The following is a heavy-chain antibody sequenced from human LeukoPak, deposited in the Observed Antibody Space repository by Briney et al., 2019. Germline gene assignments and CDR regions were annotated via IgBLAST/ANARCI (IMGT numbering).Heavy chain of an antibody. CDR1: DYSISSGYF. D-gene: IGHD3-3*01. CDR3: ARDLGLTISDNWFDP. CDR2: IFHTGSS. V-gene: IGHV4-38-2*02. J-gene: IGHJ5*02. Sequence: SETLSLTCTVSDYSISSGYFWTWIRQPPGKGLEWIGSIFHTGSSYYNPSLKSPVAISVDTSKNQFSLELSSVTAADTAVYYWARDLGLTISDNWFDPWGQGTLVTVSS.